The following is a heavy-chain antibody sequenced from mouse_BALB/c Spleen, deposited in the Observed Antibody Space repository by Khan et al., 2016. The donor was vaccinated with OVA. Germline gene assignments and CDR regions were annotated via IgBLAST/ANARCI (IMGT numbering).Heavy chain of an antibody. V-gene: IGHV2-4-1*01. CDR2: IWSGGNT. D-gene: IGHD2-14*01. J-gene: IGHJ3*01. CDR3: ARNSYMYDFTY. Sequence: QVQLKQSGPGLLQPSQSLSITCTVSGFSLTTYGVHWVRQSPGKGLEWLGLIWSGGNTDYNAAFISSLSISTDKTKSQVFFKMYKLQVEDTAIYYCARNSYMYDFTYWGQGTLVTVSA. CDR1: GFSLTTYG.